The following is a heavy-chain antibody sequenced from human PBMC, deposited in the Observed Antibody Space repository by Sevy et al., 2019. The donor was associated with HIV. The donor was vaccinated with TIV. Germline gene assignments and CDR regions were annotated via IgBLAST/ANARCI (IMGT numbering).Heavy chain of an antibody. V-gene: IGHV3-66*02. J-gene: IGHJ4*02. D-gene: IGHD6-19*01. CDR2: IFSSGST. Sequence: EGSLRLSCAISGFIVNDKYIIWVRQAPGKGLEWVSVIFSSGSTYYADSAKGRFTISRDNSKNTVYLQMNSVRAEDTAVYYCVSLFLSYRSGWSYFDYWGQGTLVTVSS. CDR1: GFIVNDKY. CDR3: VSLFLSYRSGWSYFDY.